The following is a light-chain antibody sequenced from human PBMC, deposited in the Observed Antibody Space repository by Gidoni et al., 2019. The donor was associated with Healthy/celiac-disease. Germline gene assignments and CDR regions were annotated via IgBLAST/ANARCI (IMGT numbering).Light chain of an antibody. Sequence: EIVMTQSPATLSVSPGERATLSCRASQSVSSNLAWYQQKPGQAPRLLIYGASTRATGIPARFSGSGSGTEFTLTISSLQSEDFAVYHCQQYNKRTFGQGTKVEIK. CDR1: QSVSSN. CDR2: GAS. J-gene: IGKJ1*01. V-gene: IGKV3-15*01. CDR3: QQYNKRT.